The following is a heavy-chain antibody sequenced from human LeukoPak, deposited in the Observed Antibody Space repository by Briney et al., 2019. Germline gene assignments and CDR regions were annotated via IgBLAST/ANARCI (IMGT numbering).Heavy chain of an antibody. J-gene: IGHJ5*02. Sequence: ASVKVSCKASGYTFTGYIMHWVRQPPGQGLEWMGWINPNSCGTTCAQNFQGRVTMTRDTSISTAYMELSRLRSDDTAVYYCARTSRTTYGSGSYGWFDPWGQGTLVTVSS. CDR1: GYTFTGYI. CDR2: INPNSCGT. CDR3: ARTSRTTYGSGSYGWFDP. D-gene: IGHD3-10*01. V-gene: IGHV1-2*02.